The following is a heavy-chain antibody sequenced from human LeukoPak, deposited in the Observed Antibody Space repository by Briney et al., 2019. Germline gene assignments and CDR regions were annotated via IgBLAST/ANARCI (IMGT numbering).Heavy chain of an antibody. CDR2: IIPIFGTA. CDR3: ARVTAAVGWFDP. V-gene: IGHV1-69*05. CDR1: GGTFSSYA. D-gene: IGHD6-13*01. Sequence: SVKVSCKASGGTFSSYAISWVRQALGQGLEWMGGIIPIFGTANYAQKFQGRVTITTDESTSTAYMELSSLRSEDTAVYYCARVTAAVGWFDPWGQGTLVTVSS. J-gene: IGHJ5*02.